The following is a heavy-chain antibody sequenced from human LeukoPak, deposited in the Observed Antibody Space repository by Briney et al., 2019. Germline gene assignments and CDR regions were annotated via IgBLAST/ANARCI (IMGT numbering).Heavy chain of an antibody. CDR3: ARDKSGTTGYFDY. D-gene: IGHD4-17*01. CDR2: IYHSGST. V-gene: IGHV4-38-2*02. CDR1: GYSISSGYY. Sequence: KPSETLSLTCTVSGYSISSGYYWGWIRQPPGKGLEWIGSIYHSGSTYYNPSLKSRVTISVDTSKNQFSLKLSSVTAADTAVYYCARDKSGTTGYFDYWGQGTLVTVSS. J-gene: IGHJ4*02.